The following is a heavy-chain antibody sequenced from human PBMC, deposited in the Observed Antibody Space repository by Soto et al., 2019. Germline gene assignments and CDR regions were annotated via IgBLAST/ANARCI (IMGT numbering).Heavy chain of an antibody. V-gene: IGHV4-31*03. J-gene: IGHJ6*02. CDR1: GGSISSGGYY. CDR3: ARDSWDYYYDSSGGRAMDV. CDR2: IYYSGST. D-gene: IGHD3-22*01. Sequence: QVQLQESGPGLVKPSQTLSLTCTVSGGSISSGGYYWSWIRQHPGKGLEWIGYIYYSGSTYYNPSLKSRVTLSVDTSKNQFSLKLSSVTAADTAVYYCARDSWDYYYDSSGGRAMDVWGQGTTVTVSS.